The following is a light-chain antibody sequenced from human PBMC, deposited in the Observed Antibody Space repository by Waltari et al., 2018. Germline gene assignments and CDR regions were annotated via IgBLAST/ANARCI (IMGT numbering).Light chain of an antibody. CDR3: QVWHAAIDPGV. CDR1: HIGSSS. CDR2: YDS. J-gene: IGLJ1*01. Sequence: SYVLTQPPSVSVAPGETARITCGGDHIGSSSVHWYQQKPGQAPVLVIRYDSDRPSGFPWRFSGSNSANTATLTISRVEAGDEANYYCQVWHAAIDPGVFGTGTEVTV. V-gene: IGLV3-21*04.